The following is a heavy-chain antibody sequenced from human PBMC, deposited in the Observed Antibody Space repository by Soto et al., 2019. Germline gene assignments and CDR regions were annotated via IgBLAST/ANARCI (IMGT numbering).Heavy chain of an antibody. CDR2: IKQDGSEK. V-gene: IGHV3-7*01. CDR1: GFTFSSYW. Sequence: LRLSCAASGFTFSSYWMSWVRQAPGKGLEWVANIKQDGSEKYYVDSVKGRFTISRDNAKNSLYLQMNSLRAEDTAVYYCARRSYDYGDYWYFDYWGQGTLVTVSS. D-gene: IGHD4-17*01. CDR3: ARRSYDYGDYWYFDY. J-gene: IGHJ4*02.